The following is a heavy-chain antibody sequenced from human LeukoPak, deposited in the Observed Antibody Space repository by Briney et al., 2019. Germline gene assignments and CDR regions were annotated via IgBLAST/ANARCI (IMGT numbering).Heavy chain of an antibody. CDR2: IYSGGNT. D-gene: IGHD3-10*01. CDR3: ARLPYKAYGSGY. J-gene: IGHJ4*02. Sequence: GGSLRLSCVASGFTVSGNYMSWVRQAPGKGLEWVSVIYSGGNTYYADSVKGRFTISRDNSKNTLYLQMNSLRAEDTAVYYCARLPYKAYGSGYWGQGTLVTVSS. V-gene: IGHV3-53*01. CDR1: GFTVSGNY.